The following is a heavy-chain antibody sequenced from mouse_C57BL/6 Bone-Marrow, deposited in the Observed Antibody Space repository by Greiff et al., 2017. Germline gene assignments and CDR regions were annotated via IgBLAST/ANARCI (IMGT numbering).Heavy chain of an antibody. CDR1: GYSITSGYY. Sequence: EVQLLESGPGLVKPSQSLSLTCSVTGYSITSGYYWNWIRQFPGNKLEWMGYISYDGSNNYNPSLKNRISITRDTSKNQFFLKLNSVTTEDTATYYCARGTTVVAYYFDYWGQGTTRTVSS. J-gene: IGHJ2*01. D-gene: IGHD1-1*01. V-gene: IGHV3-6*01. CDR3: ARGTTVVAYYFDY. CDR2: ISYDGSN.